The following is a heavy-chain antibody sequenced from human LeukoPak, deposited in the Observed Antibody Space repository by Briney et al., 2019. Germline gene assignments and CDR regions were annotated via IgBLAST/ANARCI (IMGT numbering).Heavy chain of an antibody. V-gene: IGHV4-59*01. CDR1: GGSISGFY. J-gene: IGHJ6*03. CDR3: ARTTEGGYSYGYFYYYYMDV. CDR2: IYYSGST. Sequence: SETLSLTCTVSGGSISGFYWSWIRQPPGKGLEWIGYIYYSGSTNYNPSLKSRVTISVDTSKSQFSLKLSSVTAADTAVYYCARTTEGGYSYGYFYYYYMDVWGKGTTVTISS. D-gene: IGHD5-18*01.